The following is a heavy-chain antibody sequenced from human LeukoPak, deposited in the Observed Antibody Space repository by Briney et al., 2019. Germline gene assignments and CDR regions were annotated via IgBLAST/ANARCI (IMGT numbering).Heavy chain of an antibody. CDR1: GYTFTSYY. J-gene: IGHJ6*02. Sequence: GASVKVSCKASGYTFTSYYMHWVRQAPGQGLEWMGGIIPIFGTANYAQKFQGRVTITADESTSTAYMELSSLRSEDTAVYYCATIVSSTSPRYYYYGMDVWGQGTTVTVSS. CDR3: ATIVSSTSPRYYYYGMDV. V-gene: IGHV1-69*13. D-gene: IGHD2-2*01. CDR2: IIPIFGTA.